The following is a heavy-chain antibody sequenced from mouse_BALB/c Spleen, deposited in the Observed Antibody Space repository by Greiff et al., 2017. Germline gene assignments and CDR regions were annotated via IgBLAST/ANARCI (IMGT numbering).Heavy chain of an antibody. CDR3: ARDYGSSYWYFDV. D-gene: IGHD1-1*01. CDR1: GFTFSSFG. Sequence: VESGGGLVQPGGSRKLSCAASGFTFSSFGMHWVRQAPEKGLEWVAYISSGSSTIYYADTVKGRFTISRDNPKNTLFLQMTSLRSEDTAMYYCARDYGSSYWYFDVWGAGTTVTVSS. J-gene: IGHJ1*01. V-gene: IGHV5-17*02. CDR2: ISSGSSTI.